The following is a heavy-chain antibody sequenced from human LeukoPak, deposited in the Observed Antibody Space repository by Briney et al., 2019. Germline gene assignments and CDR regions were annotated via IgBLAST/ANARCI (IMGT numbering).Heavy chain of an antibody. V-gene: IGHV3-21*01. CDR2: IRSSSYI. CDR3: ARDHLIWYSGSYYAPGDY. J-gene: IGHJ4*02. CDR1: GFTFNSYS. Sequence: GGSLRLSCAASGFTFNSYSMNWVRQAPGKGLEWVSSIRSSSYIYYADSVKGRFTISRDNSKNTLYLQMNSLRAEDTAVYYCARDHLIWYSGSYYAPGDYWGQGTLVTVSS. D-gene: IGHD1-26*01.